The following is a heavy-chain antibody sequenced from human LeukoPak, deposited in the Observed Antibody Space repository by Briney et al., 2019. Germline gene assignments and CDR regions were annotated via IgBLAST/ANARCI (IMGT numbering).Heavy chain of an antibody. Sequence: GGSLRLSCAASGFTFSSYAMHWVRQAPGKGLEWVANINQNGGEKYYVDSVKGRFAISRDNGKNSLYLQMNSLRAEDTAVYYCARYRHLGYWGQGTLVTVSS. CDR2: INQNGGEK. CDR3: ARYRHLGY. V-gene: IGHV3-7*01. J-gene: IGHJ4*02. CDR1: GFTFSSYA.